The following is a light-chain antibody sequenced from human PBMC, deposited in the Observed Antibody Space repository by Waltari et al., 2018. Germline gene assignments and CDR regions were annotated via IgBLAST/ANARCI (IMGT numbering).Light chain of an antibody. CDR1: GSNIRAGYD. V-gene: IGLV1-40*01. CDR3: QSYDTSLSVV. CDR2: GST. Sequence: QFVLTQPPSVSGAPGQRVTISCTGSGSNIRAGYDVHWYQQLPRAAPKPLIYGSTSRPLGVPARFFGSTSGTSASLAITGLQAEDEADYYCQSYDTSLSVVFGGGTKLTVL. J-gene: IGLJ3*02.